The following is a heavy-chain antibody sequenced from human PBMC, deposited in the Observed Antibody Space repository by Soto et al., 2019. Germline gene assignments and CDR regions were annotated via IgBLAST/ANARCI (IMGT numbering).Heavy chain of an antibody. Sequence: SETLSLTCTVSGGSISSYYWSWIRQHPGKGLEWIGYIYYSGSTYYNPSLKSRVTISVDTSKNQFSLKLSSVTAADTAVYYCARVWFGELAVFDYWGQGTLVTVSS. V-gene: IGHV4-59*12. CDR1: GGSISSYY. D-gene: IGHD3-10*01. CDR3: ARVWFGELAVFDY. J-gene: IGHJ4*02. CDR2: IYYSGST.